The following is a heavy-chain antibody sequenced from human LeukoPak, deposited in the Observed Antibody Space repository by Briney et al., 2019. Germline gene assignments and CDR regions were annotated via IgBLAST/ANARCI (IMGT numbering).Heavy chain of an antibody. CDR2: IYYSGST. CDR3: ATSLWLGAFDI. J-gene: IGHJ3*02. CDR1: GGSISGSSYY. V-gene: IGHV4-39*01. Sequence: SETLSLTCTVSGGSISGSSYYWGWIRQPPGKGLEWIGSIYYSGSTYCNPSLKSRVTISVDTSKNQFSLKLNSVTATDTAVYYCATSLWLGAFDIWGQGTMVTVSS. D-gene: IGHD5-18*01.